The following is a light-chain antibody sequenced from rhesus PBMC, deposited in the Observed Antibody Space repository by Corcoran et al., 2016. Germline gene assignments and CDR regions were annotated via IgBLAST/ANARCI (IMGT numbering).Light chain of an antibody. CDR1: QDITNY. Sequence: DIQMSQSPSSLSASVGDRVTITCRASQDITNYLYWYQQKPGKAPKFLISYATNLASGGPSRFSGSGSGTEFTLTISSLQPEDFATYYCQQGNSKPFTFGPGTQLDIK. CDR3: QQGNSKPFT. V-gene: IGKV1-32*04. J-gene: IGKJ3*01. CDR2: YAT.